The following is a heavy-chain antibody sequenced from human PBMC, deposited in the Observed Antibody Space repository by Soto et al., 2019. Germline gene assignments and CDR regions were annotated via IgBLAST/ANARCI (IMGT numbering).Heavy chain of an antibody. CDR2: IYWDDDK. J-gene: IGHJ3*02. D-gene: IGHD1-26*01. CDR1: GVSLSTRGVG. Sequence: QVTLKESGPTLVKPTQTLTLTCTFSGVSLSTRGVGVGWICQPPGKALEWLALIYWDDDKRYSPSLKRRLTIANDTSENPVVHTMTSMDPVDTASYYFAHSPSWERHDFDIWRQGTMVTVSS. CDR3: AHSPSWERHDFDI. V-gene: IGHV2-5*02.